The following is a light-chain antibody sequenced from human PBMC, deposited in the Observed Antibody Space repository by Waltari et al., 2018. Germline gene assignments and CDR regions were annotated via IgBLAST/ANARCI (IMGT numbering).Light chain of an antibody. Sequence: DVQMTQSPSSLSASVGDRVTITCRASQDISIYLAWFQQTPGKAPKSLIYGASFLQSGVPSKFSGSGSGTDSTLTISSLQPEDFATYYCQQYITYPITFGQGTRLEIK. CDR1: QDISIY. CDR2: GAS. J-gene: IGKJ5*01. V-gene: IGKV1-16*02. CDR3: QQYITYPIT.